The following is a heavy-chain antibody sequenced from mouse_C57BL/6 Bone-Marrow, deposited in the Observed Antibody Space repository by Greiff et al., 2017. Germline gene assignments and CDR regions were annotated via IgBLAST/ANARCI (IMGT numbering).Heavy chain of an antibody. Sequence: QVQLQQPGAELVRPGSSVKLSCKASGYTFTSYWMDWVKQRPGQGLEWIGNIYPSDSETHYNQKFKDKATLTVYKSSSTAYMQLSSLTSEDSAVYYCSRSPYYAMDYWGQGTSVTVSS. CDR2: IYPSDSET. CDR1: GYTFTSYW. CDR3: SRSPYYAMDY. V-gene: IGHV1-61*01. J-gene: IGHJ4*01.